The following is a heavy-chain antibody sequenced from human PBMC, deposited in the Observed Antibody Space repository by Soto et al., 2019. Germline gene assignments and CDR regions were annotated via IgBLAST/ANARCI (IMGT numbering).Heavy chain of an antibody. Sequence: PSETLSLTCSVSGGSISDYYWSWIRQPPGKGLEWIGYAYYGWNTNYNPSLKSRVTISVDTSKNQFSLKLISVTAADTAVYYCARDREYYDRSGLYFDYWGQGTLVTVSS. CDR3: ARDREYYDRSGLYFDY. V-gene: IGHV4-59*01. CDR1: GGSISDYY. J-gene: IGHJ4*02. CDR2: AYYGWNT. D-gene: IGHD3-22*01.